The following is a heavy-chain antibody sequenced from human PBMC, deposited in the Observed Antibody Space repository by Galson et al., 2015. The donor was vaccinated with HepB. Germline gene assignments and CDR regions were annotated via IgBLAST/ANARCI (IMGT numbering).Heavy chain of an antibody. Sequence: SLRLSCAASGFTFSNAGMNWVRQAPGKGLEWVGRIKSKTDGGTTDYAAPVKGRFTISRDDSKNTLYLQMNSLKTEDTAVYYCTTDRYYYGMDVWGQGTTVTVSS. CDR1: GFTFSNAG. CDR3: TTDRYYYGMDV. J-gene: IGHJ6*02. V-gene: IGHV3-15*07. CDR2: IKSKTDGGTT.